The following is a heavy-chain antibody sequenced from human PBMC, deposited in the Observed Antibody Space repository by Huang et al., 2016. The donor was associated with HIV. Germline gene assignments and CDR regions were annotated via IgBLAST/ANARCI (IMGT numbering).Heavy chain of an antibody. CDR1: AYTFINYG. Sequence: QVQLVQSGAEVKKPGASVKVSCKASAYTFINYGISWVRQAPGQGLEWMGWISAYKGDTNEAQRRQGRVTMTTDTSTSTAYMELRSLRSDDTAVYYCARSSDGGRNDYWGQGTLVTVSS. CDR2: ISAYKGDT. CDR3: ARSSDGGRNDY. J-gene: IGHJ4*02. D-gene: IGHD3-10*01. V-gene: IGHV1-18*01.